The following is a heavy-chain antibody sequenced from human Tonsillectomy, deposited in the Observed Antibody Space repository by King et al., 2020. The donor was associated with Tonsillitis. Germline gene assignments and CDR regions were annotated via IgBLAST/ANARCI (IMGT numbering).Heavy chain of an antibody. Sequence: VQLVESGGGLVKPGGSLRLSCAASGFTFSSYSMNWVRQAPGKGLEGVSSISSSSSYIYYADSVQGRFTISRDNAKNSLYLQMNSLRAEDTAVYYCARDRSSRYYYYGMDVWGQGPTVTVSS. CDR3: ARDRSSRYYYYGMDV. V-gene: IGHV3-21*01. CDR2: ISSSSSYI. J-gene: IGHJ6*02. D-gene: IGHD2-2*01. CDR1: GFTFSSYS.